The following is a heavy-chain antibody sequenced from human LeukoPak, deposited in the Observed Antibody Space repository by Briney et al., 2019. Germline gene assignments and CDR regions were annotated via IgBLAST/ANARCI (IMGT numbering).Heavy chain of an antibody. CDR2: ISGLGYST. CDR3: ANSRYDSSGYYGIIGY. J-gene: IGHJ4*02. V-gene: IGHV3-23*01. Sequence: GGSLRLSCAPSGFTFSNYAMNWVRQAPGRGLEWVSGISGLGYSTYYADPVKGRFTISRDNAKNSLYLQMNSLRAEDTAVYYCANSRYDSSGYYGIIGYWGQGTLVTVSS. D-gene: IGHD3-22*01. CDR1: GFTFSNYA.